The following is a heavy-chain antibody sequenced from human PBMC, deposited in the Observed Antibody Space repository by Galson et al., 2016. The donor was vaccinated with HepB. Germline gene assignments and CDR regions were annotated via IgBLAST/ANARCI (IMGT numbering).Heavy chain of an antibody. CDR1: GFTFSDYW. CDR3: VRDGSVEREDY. D-gene: IGHD5-24*01. V-gene: IGHV3-74*01. J-gene: IGHJ4*02. CDR2: INHDGTDT. Sequence: SLRLSCAASGFTFSDYWMHWVRQAPGKGLVWVSRINHDGTDTRYADSVKGRFTLSRDNAKSTLYLQMNSLRAEDTALYYCVRDGSVEREDYWGQGTLVTVSS.